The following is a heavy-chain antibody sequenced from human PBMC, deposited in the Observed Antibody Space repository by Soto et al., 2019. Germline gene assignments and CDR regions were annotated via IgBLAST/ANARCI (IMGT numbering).Heavy chain of an antibody. D-gene: IGHD2-21*01. J-gene: IGHJ4*02. CDR3: TALIRHTRRDLDY. V-gene: IGHV3-15*01. CDR1: GFTFSNAW. CDR2: IKSKTDSETT. Sequence: EVQLVESGGGLVKPGGSLRLSCAGSGFTFSNAWISWVRQAPGKGLEWVGRIKSKTDSETTDYAALVKGRFTISRDDSKNTVYLQMDSLKTEDTAVYYCTALIRHTRRDLDYWGQGTLVTVSS.